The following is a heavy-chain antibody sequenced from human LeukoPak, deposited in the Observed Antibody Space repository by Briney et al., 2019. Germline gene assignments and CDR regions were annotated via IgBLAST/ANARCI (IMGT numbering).Heavy chain of an antibody. CDR2: ISSGSHYI. J-gene: IGHJ5*02. Sequence: GVSLRLSCVASGFTFSSYTMNWVRQAPGRGLEWVSSISSGSHYIDYADSVRGRFTISRDNAENSLHLHMSSLRAEDTAVYYCATPPLVTWFDPWGQGTLVTVSS. CDR1: GFTFSSYT. CDR3: ATPPLVTWFDP. D-gene: IGHD4-23*01. V-gene: IGHV3-21*01.